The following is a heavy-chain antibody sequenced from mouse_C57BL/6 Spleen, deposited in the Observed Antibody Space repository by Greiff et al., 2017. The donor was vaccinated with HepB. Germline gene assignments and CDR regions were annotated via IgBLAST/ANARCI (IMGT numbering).Heavy chain of an antibody. D-gene: IGHD1-2*01. V-gene: IGHV1-59*01. J-gene: IGHJ4*01. CDR3: ARREDITTDSYYYAMDY. CDR2: IDPSDSYT. CDR1: GYTFTSYW. Sequence: QVQLQQPGAELVRPGTSVKLSCKASGYTFTSYWMHWVKQRPGQGLEWIGVIDPSDSYTNYNQKFKGKATLTVDTSSSTAYMQLSSLTSEDSAVYYCARREDITTDSYYYAMDYWGQGTSVTVSS.